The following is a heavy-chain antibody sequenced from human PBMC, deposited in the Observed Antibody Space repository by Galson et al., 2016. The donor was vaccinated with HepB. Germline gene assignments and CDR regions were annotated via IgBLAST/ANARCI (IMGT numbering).Heavy chain of an antibody. CDR3: ARALIDGWHNFDS. CDR2: VSNRDGTR. J-gene: IGHJ4*02. CDR1: GFTVSDNY. Sequence: SLRLSCAASGFTVSDNYMTWLRQAPGKGLEWVSYVSNRDGTRYYADSVNGRFTISRDNSRNTLYLQMNSLRTEDTALYYCARALIDGWHNFDSWGQGTLVVVSS. D-gene: IGHD3-16*02. V-gene: IGHV3-11*04.